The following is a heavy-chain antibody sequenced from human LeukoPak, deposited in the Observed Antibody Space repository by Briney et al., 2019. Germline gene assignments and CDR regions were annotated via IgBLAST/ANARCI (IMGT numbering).Heavy chain of an antibody. CDR2: IRSKAYGGTT. Sequence: PGGSLRLSCAASGFTFSSYSMNWVRQAPGKGLEWVGFIRSKAYGGTTEYAASVKGRFTISRDDSKSIAYLQMNSLKTEDTAVYYCTRGGITYYYMDVWGKGTTVTVSS. CDR1: GFTFSSYS. CDR3: TRGGITYYYMDV. D-gene: IGHD3-10*01. J-gene: IGHJ6*03. V-gene: IGHV3-49*04.